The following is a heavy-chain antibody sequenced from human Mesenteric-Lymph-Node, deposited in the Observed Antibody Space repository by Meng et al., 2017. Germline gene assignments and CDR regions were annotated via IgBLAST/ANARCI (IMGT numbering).Heavy chain of an antibody. V-gene: IGHV4-39*07. Sequence: SETLSLTCTVSGGSTSSSSYYWDWIRQPPGKGLQWIGDIYHSGHTNYNPSLQSRVTMSIDKSKNQFSLNLSSVTAADTAIYYCARVKNDWNYDSWGQGTLVTVSS. D-gene: IGHD1-7*01. CDR3: ARVKNDWNYDS. J-gene: IGHJ5*01. CDR1: GGSTSSSSYY. CDR2: IYHSGHT.